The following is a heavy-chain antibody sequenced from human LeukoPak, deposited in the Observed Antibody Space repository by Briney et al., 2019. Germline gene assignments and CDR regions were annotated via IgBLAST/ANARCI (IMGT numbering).Heavy chain of an antibody. CDR3: AREAGTILLAG. CDR2: INSNSSYI. D-gene: IGHD1-7*01. CDR1: GFTFSSYS. Sequence: PGGSLRLSCKASGFTFSSYSMNWVRRAPGKGLEWVSSINSNSSYIYYADSVKGRFAFSRGNANNSLYLQMNSLRAEDTAVYYWAREAGTILLAGWGQGTLVTVSS. V-gene: IGHV3-21*01. J-gene: IGHJ4*02.